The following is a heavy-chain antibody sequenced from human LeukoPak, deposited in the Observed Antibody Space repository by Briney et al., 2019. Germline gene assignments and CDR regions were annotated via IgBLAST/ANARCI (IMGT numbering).Heavy chain of an antibody. D-gene: IGHD1-1*01. J-gene: IGHJ4*02. CDR1: GFSFGIYW. Sequence: GGSLRLSCEGTGFSFGIYWMSWVRQAPGKGLEWVANINEDGSEKYYVDSVKGRFTISRDNGKNALYLQMKSLRAEDTAVYYCARGGSGNWNAPFDYWGQETLVTVSS. V-gene: IGHV3-7*01. CDR2: INEDGSEK. CDR3: ARGGSGNWNAPFDY.